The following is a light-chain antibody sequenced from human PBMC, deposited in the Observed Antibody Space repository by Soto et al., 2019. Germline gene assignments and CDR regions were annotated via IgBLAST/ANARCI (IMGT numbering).Light chain of an antibody. CDR1: QGIGTA. CDR2: TAS. V-gene: IGKV1-27*01. J-gene: IGKJ1*01. Sequence: DIQMTQSPSTLPASVGDRFAITCRPSQGIGTALAWYQQKPGAVPKLLVHTASTLQSGVPSRFSGSGSGTDFTLTISSLQPEDVATYYCQKYDRAPTFGPGTKVDIK. CDR3: QKYDRAPT.